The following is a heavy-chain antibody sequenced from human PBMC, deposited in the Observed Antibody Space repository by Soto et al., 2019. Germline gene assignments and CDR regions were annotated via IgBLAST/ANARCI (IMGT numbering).Heavy chain of an antibody. D-gene: IGHD2-2*01. CDR1: RFTFDTYA. CDR2: ISASGDRM. V-gene: IGHV3-23*01. CDR3: AREIPYHYFDA. Sequence: GGSLRLSCAASRFTFDTYAMDWVRQAPGKGLEWVSYISASGDRMTYADSVKGRFTISRDNSKNTQYLQMNSLSGDDSAVYYCAREIPYHYFDAWGQGTLVTVSS. J-gene: IGHJ4*02.